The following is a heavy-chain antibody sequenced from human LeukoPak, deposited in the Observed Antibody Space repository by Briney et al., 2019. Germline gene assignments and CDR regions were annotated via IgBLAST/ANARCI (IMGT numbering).Heavy chain of an antibody. J-gene: IGHJ4*02. CDR1: GGSFSGYY. Sequence: PSETLSLTCAVYGGSFSGYYWSWIRQPPGKGLEWIGEINHSGSTNYNPSPKSRVTISVDTSKNQFSLKLSSVTAADTAVYYCARGGGGIVVVPAATCFDYWGQGTLVTVSS. CDR3: ARGGGGIVVVPAATCFDY. V-gene: IGHV4-34*01. D-gene: IGHD2-2*01. CDR2: INHSGST.